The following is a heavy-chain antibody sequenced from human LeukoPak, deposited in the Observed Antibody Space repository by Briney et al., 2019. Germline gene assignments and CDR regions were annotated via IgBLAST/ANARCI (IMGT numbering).Heavy chain of an antibody. CDR1: GDTFTTSD. D-gene: IGHD3-10*02. CDR2: ISTYNGNT. V-gene: IGHV1-18*01. J-gene: IGHJ6*02. Sequence: GASVKVSCKTSGDTFTTSDITWVRQAPGQGLEWMGWISTYNGNTNFAQKLQGRVSMTTDTSTSAAYMELRSLRSDDTAVYYCARVVRGSAMDVWGQGTSVTVSS. CDR3: ARVVRGSAMDV.